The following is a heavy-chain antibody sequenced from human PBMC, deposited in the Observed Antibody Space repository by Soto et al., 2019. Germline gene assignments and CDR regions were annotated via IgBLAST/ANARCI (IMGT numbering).Heavy chain of an antibody. CDR2: INTNTGNP. Sequence: ASVKVSCKASGYTFTSYAMNWVRQAPGQGLEWMGWINTNTGNPTYAQGFTGRFVFSLDTSVSTAYLQICSLKAEDTAVYYCARGSRITGTRNYGMDVWGQGTTVTVSS. CDR3: ARGSRITGTRNYGMDV. CDR1: GYTFTSYA. D-gene: IGHD1-20*01. J-gene: IGHJ6*02. V-gene: IGHV7-4-1*01.